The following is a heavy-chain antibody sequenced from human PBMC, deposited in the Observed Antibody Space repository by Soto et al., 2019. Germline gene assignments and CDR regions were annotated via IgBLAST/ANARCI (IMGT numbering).Heavy chain of an antibody. Sequence: QVQLVESGGGVVQPGRSLRLSCAAPGFTFSSYGMHWVRQAPGKGLEWVAVIWYDGSNKYYADSVKGRFTISRDNSKNTLYLQMNSLRAEDTAVYFCARARHVKAYYYYYGMDVWGQGTTVTVSS. CDR3: ARARHVKAYYYYYGMDV. V-gene: IGHV3-33*01. J-gene: IGHJ6*02. CDR2: IWYDGSNK. CDR1: GFTFSSYG.